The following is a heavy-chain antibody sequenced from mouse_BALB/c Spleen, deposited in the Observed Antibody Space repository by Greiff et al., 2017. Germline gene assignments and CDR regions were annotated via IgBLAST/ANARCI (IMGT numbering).Heavy chain of an antibody. J-gene: IGHJ4*01. D-gene: IGHD3-1*01. CDR2: IWTGGGT. Sequence: VQLQESGPGLVAPSQSLSITCTVSGFSLTSYDISWIRQPPGKGLEWLGVIWTGGGTNYNSAFMSRLSISKDNSKSQVFLKMNSLQTDDTAIYYCVREGSSGYVPYAMDYWGQGTSVTVSS. CDR3: VREGSSGYVPYAMDY. V-gene: IGHV2-9-2*01. CDR1: GFSLTSYD.